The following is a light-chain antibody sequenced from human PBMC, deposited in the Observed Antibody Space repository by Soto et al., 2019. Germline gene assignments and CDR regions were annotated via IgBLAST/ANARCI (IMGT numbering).Light chain of an antibody. CDR3: SSYTTSGTTV. CDR2: EVS. V-gene: IGLV2-14*01. CDR1: SSDVGGYNY. Sequence: QSALTQPASVSGSPGQSITISCTGTSSDVGGYNYLSWYQQHPGKAPRVMIYEVSNRPSGVSNRFSGSTSGNTASLTISGLQAEDEADYFCSSYTTSGTTVFGGGTKLTVL. J-gene: IGLJ3*02.